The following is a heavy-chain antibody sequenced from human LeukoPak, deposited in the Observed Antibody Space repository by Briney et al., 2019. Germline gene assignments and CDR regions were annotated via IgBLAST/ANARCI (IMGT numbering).Heavy chain of an antibody. D-gene: IGHD2-2*02. CDR3: AREHMTYTLFDY. J-gene: IGHJ4*02. CDR2: ISYDGSSE. V-gene: IGHV3-30-3*01. Sequence: GGPLRPSCAASGFTFSSYAMHGGRKSPGKGLEWGAVISYDGSSEYYADSVKGRFTISRDNSKNTLYLQMHSLRAEDTAVYYCAREHMTYTLFDYWGQGTLVTVSS. CDR1: GFTFSSYA.